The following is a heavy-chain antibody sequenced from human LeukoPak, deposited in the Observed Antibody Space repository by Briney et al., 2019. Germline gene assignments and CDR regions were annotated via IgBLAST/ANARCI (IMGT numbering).Heavy chain of an antibody. J-gene: IGHJ4*02. CDR3: ARGYYYGSGSYETNPFDY. Sequence: GASVKVSCKASGYTFTSYGISWVRQAPGQGLEWMGWISAYNGNTNYAQKLQGRVTMTTDTSTSTAYMELRSLRSDDTAVYYCARGYYYGSGSYETNPFDYWGQGTLVTVSS. V-gene: IGHV1-18*01. CDR1: GYTFTSYG. CDR2: ISAYNGNT. D-gene: IGHD3-10*01.